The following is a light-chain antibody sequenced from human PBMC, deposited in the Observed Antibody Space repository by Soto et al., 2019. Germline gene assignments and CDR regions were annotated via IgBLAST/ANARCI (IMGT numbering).Light chain of an antibody. CDR3: QQTYSIPRP. J-gene: IGKJ2*01. Sequence: DIQMTQSPSSLSASAGDRVTITCRASQNIARYLYWFQQKPGKAPNLLIYVASNLQSGVPSRFSGSGSGTDFTLTINNLQHEDFATYYCQQTYSIPRPFGQGTKLEIK. CDR2: VAS. CDR1: QNIARY. V-gene: IGKV1-39*01.